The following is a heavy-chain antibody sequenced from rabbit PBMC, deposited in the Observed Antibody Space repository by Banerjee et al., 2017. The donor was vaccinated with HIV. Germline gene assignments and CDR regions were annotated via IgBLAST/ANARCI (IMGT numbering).Heavy chain of an antibody. J-gene: IGHJ4*01. CDR2: INTISGDT. CDR1: GFSFSNKCV. Sequence: QEQLVESGGGLVQPEGSLTLTCTASGFSFSNKCVMCWVRQAPGKGLEWIACINTISGDTVYASWAKGRFTISKASWTTVTLQMTSLTAADTATYFCARDMYGVHPFNLWGPGTLVTVS. V-gene: IGHV1S45*01. D-gene: IGHD3-1*01. CDR3: ARDMYGVHPFNL.